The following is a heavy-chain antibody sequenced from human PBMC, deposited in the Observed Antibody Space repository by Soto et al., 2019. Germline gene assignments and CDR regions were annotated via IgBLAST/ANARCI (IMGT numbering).Heavy chain of an antibody. CDR1: RFTFSNYA. J-gene: IGHJ6*02. CDR2: ISAGGGST. CDR3: AAETKSYFYGMDV. Sequence: GGSLRLSCAASRFTFSNYAMSWVRQAPGKGLEWVSAISAGGGSTNYADSVKGRFTISRDNSKNTLYLQMNSLRAEDTAVYYCAAETKSYFYGMDVWGQGTTVTVS. V-gene: IGHV3-23*01.